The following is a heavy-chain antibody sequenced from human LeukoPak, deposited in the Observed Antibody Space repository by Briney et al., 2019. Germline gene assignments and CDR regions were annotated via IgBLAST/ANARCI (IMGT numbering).Heavy chain of an antibody. V-gene: IGHV4-31*03. CDR3: ARVADRITMIVVVNTIEDPDAFDI. Sequence: PSQTLSPTCTVSGGSISSGGYYWSWIRQHPGKGLEWIGYIYYSGSTYYNPSLKSRVTISVDTSKNQFSLKLSSVTAADTAVYYCARVADRITMIVVVNTIEDPDAFDIWGQGTMVTVSS. CDR2: IYYSGST. D-gene: IGHD3-22*01. J-gene: IGHJ3*02. CDR1: GGSISSGGYY.